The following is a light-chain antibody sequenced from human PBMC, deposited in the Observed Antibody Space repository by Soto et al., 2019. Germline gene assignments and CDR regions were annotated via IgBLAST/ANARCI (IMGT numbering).Light chain of an antibody. J-gene: IGKJ2*01. V-gene: IGKV1-39*01. CDR3: QQSYSTPYT. CDR2: AAS. Sequence: DIQMTQSPSSLSASVGDRVTITCRASQSISSYLNWYQQKPGKAPKLLIYAASSLQSGVPSMFSGSGSGTDFTLTISSLQPEDFATYYCQQSYSTPYTFGQGTKVDIK. CDR1: QSISSY.